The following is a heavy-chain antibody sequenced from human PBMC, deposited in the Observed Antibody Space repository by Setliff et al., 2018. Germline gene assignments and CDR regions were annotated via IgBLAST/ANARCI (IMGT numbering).Heavy chain of an antibody. Sequence: ASVKVSCKASGGTFSSYGISWVRQAPGQGLEWMGGTIPIFGTANYAHKFQGRVTIITDESTSTAYMELSSLRSEDTAVYYCARERGDIVSTTSYYYYMDVWGKGTTVTVSS. J-gene: IGHJ6*03. CDR1: GGTFSSYG. D-gene: IGHD5-12*01. CDR2: TIPIFGTA. CDR3: ARERGDIVSTTSYYYYMDV. V-gene: IGHV1-69*05.